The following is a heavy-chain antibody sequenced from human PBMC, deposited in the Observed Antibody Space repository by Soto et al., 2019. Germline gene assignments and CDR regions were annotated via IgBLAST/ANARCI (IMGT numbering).Heavy chain of an antibody. Sequence: QVQLVQSGAEVKKPGSSVKVSCKASGGTFSSYAISWVRQAPGQGLEWMGGIIPIFGTTNYAQKFQGRVTITADKSTSTAYMELSSLRSEDTAVYYCALKRGVYDFWSGSFDYWGQGTLVTVSS. CDR2: IIPIFGTT. CDR3: ALKRGVYDFWSGSFDY. V-gene: IGHV1-69*06. J-gene: IGHJ4*02. D-gene: IGHD3-3*01. CDR1: GGTFSSYA.